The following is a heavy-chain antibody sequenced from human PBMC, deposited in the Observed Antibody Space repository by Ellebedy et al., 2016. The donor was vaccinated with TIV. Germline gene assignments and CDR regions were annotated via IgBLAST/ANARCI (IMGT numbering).Heavy chain of an antibody. CDR2: IYYSGST. CDR1: GGSISSGDYS. Sequence: MPSETLSLTCTVSGGSISSGDYSWSWFRKPPGKGLVWIGYIYYSGSTYYNPSLKSRVTISVDTSKNQFSLKLSSVTAADTAVYYCAREVRRSTAMVPGGVDYWGQGTLVTVSS. D-gene: IGHD5-18*01. V-gene: IGHV4-30-4*01. CDR3: AREVRRSTAMVPGGVDY. J-gene: IGHJ4*02.